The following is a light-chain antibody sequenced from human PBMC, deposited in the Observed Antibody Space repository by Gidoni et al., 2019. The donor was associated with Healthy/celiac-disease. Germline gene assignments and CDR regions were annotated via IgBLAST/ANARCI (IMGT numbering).Light chain of an antibody. CDR1: QSVLYSSNNKNY. J-gene: IGKJ1*01. CDR2: WAS. CDR3: QQYYSTPRT. Sequence: DIVLTHPPDSLAVSLGERATIHCKSSQSVLYSSNNKNYLAWYQQKPGQPPKLLIYWASTRESGVPDRFSGSGSGTDFTLTISSLQAEDVAVYYCQQYYSTPRTFGQGTKVEIK. V-gene: IGKV4-1*01.